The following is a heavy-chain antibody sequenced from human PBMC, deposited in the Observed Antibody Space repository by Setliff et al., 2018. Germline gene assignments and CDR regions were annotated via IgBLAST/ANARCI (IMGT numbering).Heavy chain of an antibody. V-gene: IGHV4-4*07. CDR3: ASRNSDGGPEYFQH. J-gene: IGHJ1*01. CDR1: GGSINNYY. D-gene: IGHD1-26*01. CDR2: VYSNVGT. Sequence: PSETLSLTCTVSGGSINNYYWSWIRQPAGKGLEWIGRVYSNVGTNFNPSLKSRVTMSVDASKNHISLKLMSVTAADTAVYYCASRNSDGGPEYFQHWGQGALVTVSS.